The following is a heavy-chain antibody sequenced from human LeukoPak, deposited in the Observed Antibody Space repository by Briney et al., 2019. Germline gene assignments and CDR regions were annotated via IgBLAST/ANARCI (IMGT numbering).Heavy chain of an antibody. Sequence: GGSLRLSCAASGFTFSDYYMSWIRQAPGKGLEWVSYISSSGSTIYYADSVKGRFTISRDNAKNSLYLQMNSLRAEDTAVYYCAREGRPISSHYDFWSGYQRDAFDIWGQGTMVTVSS. CDR1: GFTFSDYY. D-gene: IGHD3-3*01. V-gene: IGHV3-11*04. CDR2: ISSSGSTI. J-gene: IGHJ3*02. CDR3: AREGRPISSHYDFWSGYQRDAFDI.